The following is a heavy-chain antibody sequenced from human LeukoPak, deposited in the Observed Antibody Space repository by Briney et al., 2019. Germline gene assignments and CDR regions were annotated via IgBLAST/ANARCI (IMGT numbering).Heavy chain of an antibody. CDR3: ARGGYSYGYGY. J-gene: IGHJ4*02. CDR1: GYTFTGYY. Sequence: ASVKVSCKASGYTFTGYYMHWVRQAPGQGLEWMGWINPNSDGTNYAQKFQGRVTMTRDTSISTAYMELSRLRSDDTAVYYCARGGYSYGYGYWGQGTLVTVSS. D-gene: IGHD5-18*01. V-gene: IGHV1-2*02. CDR2: INPNSDGT.